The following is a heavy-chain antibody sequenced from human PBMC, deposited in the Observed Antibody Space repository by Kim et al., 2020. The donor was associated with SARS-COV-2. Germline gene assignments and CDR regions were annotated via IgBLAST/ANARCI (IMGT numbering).Heavy chain of an antibody. CDR3: ARQFDFWSGYNYYYYYYMDV. CDR1: GGSISSYY. J-gene: IGHJ6*03. CDR2: IYYSGST. V-gene: IGHV4-59*08. Sequence: SETLSLTCTVSGGSISSYYWSWIRQPPGKGLEWIGYIYYSGSTNYNPSLKSRVTISVDTSKNQFSLKLSSVTAADTAVYYCARQFDFWSGYNYYYYYYMDVWGKGTTVTVSS. D-gene: IGHD3-3*01.